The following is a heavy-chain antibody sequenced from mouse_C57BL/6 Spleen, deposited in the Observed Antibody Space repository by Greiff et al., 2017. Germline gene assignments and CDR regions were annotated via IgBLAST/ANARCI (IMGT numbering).Heavy chain of an antibody. J-gene: IGHJ4*01. CDR1: GFNIKDYY. D-gene: IGHD2-1*01. CDR3: TTQYYGNYDAMDY. CDR2: IDPEDGDT. V-gene: IGHV14-1*01. Sequence: VQLKESGAELVRPGASVKLSCTASGFNIKDYYMHWVKQRPEQGLEWIGRIDPEDGDTEYAPKFQGKATMTADTSSNTAYLQLSSLTSEDTAVYYCTTQYYGNYDAMDYWGQGTSVTVSS.